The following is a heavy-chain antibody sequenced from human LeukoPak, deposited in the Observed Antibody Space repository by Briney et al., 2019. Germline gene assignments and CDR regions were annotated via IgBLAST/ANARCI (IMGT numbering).Heavy chain of an antibody. CDR1: GGSISSSSYY. J-gene: IGHJ4*02. Sequence: SETLSLTCTVSGGSISSSSYYWGWIRQPPGKGLEWIGSIYYSGSTYYNPSLKSRVTISVDTSKNQFSLKLSSVTAADTAVYYCARAVPSMVRGVMPYFDYWGQGTLVTVSS. D-gene: IGHD3-10*01. CDR2: IYYSGST. CDR3: ARAVPSMVRGVMPYFDY. V-gene: IGHV4-39*07.